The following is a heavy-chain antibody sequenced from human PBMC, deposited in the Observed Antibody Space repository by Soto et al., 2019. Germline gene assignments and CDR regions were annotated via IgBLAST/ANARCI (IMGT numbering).Heavy chain of an antibody. J-gene: IGHJ3*02. D-gene: IGHD4-17*01. Sequence: SETLSLTCTVSGVSISSYYWSWIRQPPGKGLEWIGYIYYSGSTNYNPSLKSRVTISVDTSKNQFSLKLSSVTAADTAVYYCARRDGYYAFDIWGQGTMVTVSS. CDR3: ARRDGYYAFDI. CDR2: IYYSGST. CDR1: GVSISSYY. V-gene: IGHV4-59*08.